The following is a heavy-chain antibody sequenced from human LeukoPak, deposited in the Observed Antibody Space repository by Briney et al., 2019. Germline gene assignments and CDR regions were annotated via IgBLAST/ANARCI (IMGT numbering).Heavy chain of an antibody. CDR2: IYHSGST. CDR1: GYSISSGYY. Sequence: SETLSLTCTVSGYSISSGYYWGWIRQPPGKGLEWIGSIYHSGSTYYNPSLKSRVTISVDTSKNQFSLKLSSVTAADTAVYYCARVRGGTTSLRFDYWGPGTLVTVSS. D-gene: IGHD3-16*01. V-gene: IGHV4-38-2*02. CDR3: ARVRGGTTSLRFDY. J-gene: IGHJ4*02.